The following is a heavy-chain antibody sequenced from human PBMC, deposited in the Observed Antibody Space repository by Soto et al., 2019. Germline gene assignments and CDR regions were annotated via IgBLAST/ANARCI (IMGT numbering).Heavy chain of an antibody. CDR3: ARDDYPYYDDSSGYHFDY. D-gene: IGHD3-22*01. V-gene: IGHV3-48*01. CDR2: ISSGSSTV. CDR1: GFTFRSYS. J-gene: IGHJ4*02. Sequence: GGSLRLSCAASGFTFRSYSMNWVRQAPGKGLEWTSYISSGSSTVHYADSVKGRFTISRDNAKNSLYLQMNSLRAEDTAVYYCARDDYPYYDDSSGYHFDYWGQGALVTVSS.